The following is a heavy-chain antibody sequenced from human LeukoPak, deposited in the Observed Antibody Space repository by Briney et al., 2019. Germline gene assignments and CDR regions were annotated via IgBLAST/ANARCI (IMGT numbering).Heavy chain of an antibody. V-gene: IGHV1-69*13. CDR1: GGDFSSYV. Sequence: SVKVSCKASGGDFSSYVISWVRQAPGQGLEWMGGIVPIFATANYAQKFLGRLTITADESTSTAYMGLSSLTFEDTAVYYCARGGRGFDSWGQGTLLTVSS. J-gene: IGHJ4*02. CDR2: IVPIFATA. CDR3: ARGGRGFDS.